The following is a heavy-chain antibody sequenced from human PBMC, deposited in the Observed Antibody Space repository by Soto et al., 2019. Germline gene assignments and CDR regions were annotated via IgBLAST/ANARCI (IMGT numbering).Heavy chain of an antibody. V-gene: IGHV3-33*01. Sequence: QVQLVESGGGVVQPGRSLRLSCAASGFTFSSYGMHWVRQAPGKGLEWVAVIWYDGSNKYYADSVKGRFTISRDNSKNTLYLQMNSLRAEDTAVYYCAREGDSSGYYPDALDIWGQGTMVTVSS. CDR3: AREGDSSGYYPDALDI. D-gene: IGHD3-22*01. CDR2: IWYDGSNK. J-gene: IGHJ3*02. CDR1: GFTFSSYG.